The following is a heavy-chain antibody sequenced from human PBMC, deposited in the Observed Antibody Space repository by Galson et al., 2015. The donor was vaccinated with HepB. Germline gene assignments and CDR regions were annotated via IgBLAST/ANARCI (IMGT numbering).Heavy chain of an antibody. V-gene: IGHV3-23*01. CDR2: ISGSGGST. CDR1: GFTFSSYA. D-gene: IGHD1-26*01. CDR3: AKDGGSGSYYVLSVGDWYFDL. J-gene: IGHJ2*01. Sequence: SLRLSCAASGFTFSSYAMSWVRQAPGKGLEWVSAISGSGGSTYYADSVKGRFTISRDNSKNTLYLQMNSLRAEDTAVYYCAKDGGSGSYYVLSVGDWYFDLWGRGTLVTVSS.